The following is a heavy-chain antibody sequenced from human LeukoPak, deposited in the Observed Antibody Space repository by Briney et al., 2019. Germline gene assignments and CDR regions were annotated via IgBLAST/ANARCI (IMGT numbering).Heavy chain of an antibody. Sequence: SETLSLTCTVSGDSISSSSYYWGWIRQPPGKGLEWIGSIYSSGSTYYNPSLKSRVTISVDTSKNQFSLKLNSVTAADTAVYYCARGGMRGFDPWGQGTLVSVSS. D-gene: IGHD6-25*01. J-gene: IGHJ5*02. CDR1: GDSISSSSYY. V-gene: IGHV4-39*07. CDR2: IYSSGST. CDR3: ARGGMRGFDP.